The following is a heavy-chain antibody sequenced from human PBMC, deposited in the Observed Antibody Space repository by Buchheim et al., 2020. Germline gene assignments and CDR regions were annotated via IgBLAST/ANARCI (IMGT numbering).Heavy chain of an antibody. CDR3: AREDSYSSSWYPVDY. CDR1: GFTFSSYS. Sequence: EVQLVESGGGLVQPGGSLRLSCAASGFTFSSYSMNWVRQAPGKGLEWVSYISSSSSIIYYADSVKGRFTLSSNNAQTSRYLQMNSLRDEDTAVYYCAREDSYSSSWYPVDYWGQGTL. D-gene: IGHD6-13*01. CDR2: ISSSSSII. V-gene: IGHV3-48*02. J-gene: IGHJ4*02.